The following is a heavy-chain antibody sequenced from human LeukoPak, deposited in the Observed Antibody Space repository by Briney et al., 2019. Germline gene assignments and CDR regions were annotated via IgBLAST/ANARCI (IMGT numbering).Heavy chain of an antibody. D-gene: IGHD3-3*01. CDR1: GGTFSSYA. Sequence: SVKVSCKASGGTFSSYAISWVRQAPGQGLEWMGGIIPIFGTANYAQKFQGRVTITTDESTSTAYMELSSLRSEDTAVYYCARAPQIRDFWSGYYRYYYYYMDVWGKGTTVTVSS. V-gene: IGHV1-69*05. CDR2: IIPIFGTA. CDR3: ARAPQIRDFWSGYYRYYYYYMDV. J-gene: IGHJ6*03.